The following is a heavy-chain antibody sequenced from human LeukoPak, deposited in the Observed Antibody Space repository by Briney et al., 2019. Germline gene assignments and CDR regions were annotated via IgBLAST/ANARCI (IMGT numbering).Heavy chain of an antibody. V-gene: IGHV3-15*01. Sequence: GGSLRLSCAASGFTFINAWMSWVRQAPGKGLEWVGRIKSKTNGGTTDYAAPVKGRFTISRDDLENTLYLQINSLETEDTAVYFCTTDRGVPGYHAVGTNHNIDYWGQGTLVTVSS. D-gene: IGHD2-15*01. J-gene: IGHJ4*02. CDR1: GFTFINAW. CDR2: IKSKTNGGTT. CDR3: TTDRGVPGYHAVGTNHNIDY.